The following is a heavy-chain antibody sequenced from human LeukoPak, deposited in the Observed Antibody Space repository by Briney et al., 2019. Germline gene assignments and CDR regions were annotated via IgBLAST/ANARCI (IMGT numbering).Heavy chain of an antibody. CDR2: ISGGSTAI. V-gene: IGHV3-48*01. CDR1: GFTFSSYA. D-gene: IGHD3-10*01. CDR3: ARDQGSGYAMDI. Sequence: PGGSLRLSCAASGFTFSSYAMNWVRQAPGKGLECLAYISGGSTAIYYADSVKGRFTISRENAKNSLYLQMNILRAEDTAVYYCARDQGSGYAMDIWGQGTTVTVSS. J-gene: IGHJ6*02.